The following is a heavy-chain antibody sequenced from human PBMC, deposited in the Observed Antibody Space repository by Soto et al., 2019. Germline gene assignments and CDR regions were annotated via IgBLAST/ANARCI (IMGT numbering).Heavy chain of an antibody. D-gene: IGHD2-2*02. V-gene: IGHV3-15*01. CDR1: GFTFSNAW. CDR3: TTAHPGPKYTKADY. CDR2: IKSKTDGGTT. J-gene: IGHJ4*02. Sequence: NPGGSLRLSCAASGFTFSNAWMSWVRQAPGKGLEWVGRIKSKTDGGTTDYAAPVKGRFTISRDDSKNTLYLQMNSLKTEDTAVYYCTTAHPGPKYTKADYWGQGTLVTVSS.